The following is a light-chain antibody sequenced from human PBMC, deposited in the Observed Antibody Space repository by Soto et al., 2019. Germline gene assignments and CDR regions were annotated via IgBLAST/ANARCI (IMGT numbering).Light chain of an antibody. CDR1: QVISSY. CDR2: AAS. J-gene: IGKJ4*01. CDR3: QQLNSYPLT. V-gene: IGKV1-8*01. Sequence: AIRMTQSPSSLSASTGDRVTISCRASQVISSYLASYQQKPGKAATLLIYAASTLQSGVTSRFSGSGSGTDFTLTISSLQPEDFATYYCQQLNSYPLTFGGGTKVDI.